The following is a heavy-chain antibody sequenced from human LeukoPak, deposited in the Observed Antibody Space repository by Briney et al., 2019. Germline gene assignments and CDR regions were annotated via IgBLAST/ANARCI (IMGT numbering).Heavy chain of an antibody. J-gene: IGHJ4*02. D-gene: IGHD1-26*01. CDR2: ISAYSGNT. Sequence: ASVKVSCKASGYTFTSYGISWVRQAPGQGLEWMGWISAYSGNTNYAQKLQGRVTMTTDTSTSTAYMELRSLRSDDTAVHYCARDREVGATDDFDYWGQGALVTVSS. CDR1: GYTFTSYG. V-gene: IGHV1-18*01. CDR3: ARDREVGATDDFDY.